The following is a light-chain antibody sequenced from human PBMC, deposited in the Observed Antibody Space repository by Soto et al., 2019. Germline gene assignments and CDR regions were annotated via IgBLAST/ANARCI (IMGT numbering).Light chain of an antibody. J-gene: IGKJ1*01. CDR1: QSISSW. CDR3: QHYNSYSEA. CDR2: KAS. V-gene: IGKV1-5*03. Sequence: DIPMTQSPSTLCASLGDRVTIICRASQSISSWLAWYQQKPGKAPKLLIYKASSLESGVPSRFSGSGSGTEFTLTISSLQPDDFATYYCQHYNSYSEAFGQGTKVDIK.